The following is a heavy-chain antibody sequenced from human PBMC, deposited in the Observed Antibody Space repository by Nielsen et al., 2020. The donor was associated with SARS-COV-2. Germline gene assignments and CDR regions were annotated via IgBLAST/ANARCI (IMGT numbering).Heavy chain of an antibody. J-gene: IGHJ3*02. V-gene: IGHV3-23*01. D-gene: IGHD3-10*01. CDR3: ATYYGSGSRPDAFDI. CDR1: GFTFSSYA. CDR2: ISGSGGST. Sequence: GESLKISCAASGFTFSSYAMSWVRQAPGKGLEWVSAISGSGGSTYYADSVKGRFTISRDNSKNTLYLQMNSLRAEDTAVYYCATYYGSGSRPDAFDIWGQGTMVTVSS.